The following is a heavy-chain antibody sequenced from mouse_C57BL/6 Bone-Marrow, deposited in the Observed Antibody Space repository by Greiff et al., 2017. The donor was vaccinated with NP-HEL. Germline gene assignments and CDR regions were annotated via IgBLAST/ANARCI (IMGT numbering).Heavy chain of an antibody. CDR2: ISSGGSYT. Sequence: EVQVVESGGDLVKPGGSLKLSCAASGFTFSSYGMSWVRQTPDKRLEWVATISSGGSYTYYPDSVKGRFTISRDNATNTLYLQMSSLKSEDTAMYYCAIWDGSSVFAYWGQGTLVTVSA. V-gene: IGHV5-6*01. D-gene: IGHD1-1*01. CDR1: GFTFSSYG. CDR3: AIWDGSSVFAY. J-gene: IGHJ3*01.